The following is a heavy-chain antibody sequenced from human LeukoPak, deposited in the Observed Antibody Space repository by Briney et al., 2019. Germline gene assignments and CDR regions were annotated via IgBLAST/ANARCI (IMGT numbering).Heavy chain of an antibody. CDR1: GFTFSSYA. CDR3: AKDSRRITIFGVVN. Sequence: GGSLRLSCAASGFTFSSYAMSWVRQAPGKGLVWVSRIASDGSSTTYADSVKGRFSISRDNAKNTLYLQMNSLRAEDTAVYYCAKDSRRITIFGVVNWGQGTLVTVSS. J-gene: IGHJ4*02. D-gene: IGHD3-3*01. V-gene: IGHV3-23*01. CDR2: IASDGSST.